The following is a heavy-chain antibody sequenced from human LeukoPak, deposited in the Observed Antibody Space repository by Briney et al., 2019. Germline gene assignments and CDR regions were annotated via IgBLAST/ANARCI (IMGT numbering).Heavy chain of an antibody. J-gene: IGHJ4*01. CDR3: ARAAYSGSYSVDY. D-gene: IGHD1-26*01. V-gene: IGHV4-34*01. CDR1: GGSFSGYY. CDR2: INHRGIT. Sequence: SETLSLTCVVYGGSFSGYYWSWIRQPPEKGLEWIGEINHRGITNYNPSLKSRVTISVDTSKNQFSLKLSSVTAADTAVYYCARAAYSGSYSVDYWGQGTLVTVSS.